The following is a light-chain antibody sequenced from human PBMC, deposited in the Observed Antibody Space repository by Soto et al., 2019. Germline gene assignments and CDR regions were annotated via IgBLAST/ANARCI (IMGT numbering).Light chain of an antibody. CDR3: QQYGDSPPT. J-gene: IGKJ2*01. V-gene: IGKV3-20*01. CDR1: QSVSSAF. Sequence: IVLTQSPGTLSLSPGERATLSCRASQSVSSAFFAWYQQKPGQPLRLLIYAAASRAPGIPDRFSGSGSATDFTLTISRLEPEDFAVYYCQQYGDSPPTFGRGTKVDIK. CDR2: AAA.